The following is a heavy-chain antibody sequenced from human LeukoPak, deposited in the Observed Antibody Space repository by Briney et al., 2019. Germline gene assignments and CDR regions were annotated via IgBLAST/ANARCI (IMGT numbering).Heavy chain of an antibody. CDR2: TSDNGSNK. CDR3: AREACPYRLCYYDSSSYSLNYYFDY. J-gene: IGHJ4*02. Sequence: GGSLRLSCTASGFTFSSYAMHLVRQAPGKGLEWVALTSDNGSNKYYADSVKGRFTISRDNSKNTLYLQMNSLRAEDTAVYYCAREACPYRLCYYDSSSYSLNYYFDYWGQGTLVTVSS. D-gene: IGHD3-22*01. V-gene: IGHV3-30-3*01. CDR1: GFTFSSYA.